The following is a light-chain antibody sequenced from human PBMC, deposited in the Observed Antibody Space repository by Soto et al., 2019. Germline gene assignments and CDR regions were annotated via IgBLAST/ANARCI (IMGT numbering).Light chain of an antibody. J-gene: IGKJ4*01. CDR3: QQYGSSPPLT. Sequence: DIQMTQSPSSVSASVGDRVTISCQASQGISRSLAWYQQKPGKAPKLLIYAASSLQSGVPSRFSGSGFGTDFTLTISRLEPEDFAVYYCQQYGSSPPLTFGGGTKVDI. V-gene: IGKV1-12*01. CDR1: QGISRS. CDR2: AAS.